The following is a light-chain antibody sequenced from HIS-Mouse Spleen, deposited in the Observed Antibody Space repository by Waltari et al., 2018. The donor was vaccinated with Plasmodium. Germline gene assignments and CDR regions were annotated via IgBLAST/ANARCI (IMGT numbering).Light chain of an antibody. CDR2: EDS. CDR3: YSTDSSGNHRV. J-gene: IGLJ3*02. V-gene: IGLV3-10*01. CDR1: ALPKKY. Sequence: SYELPQPPSVSVSPGQTARITCSGDALPKKYAYWYQQKSVQAPVLVIYEDSKRPSGIPERFSGSSSGTMATLTISGDQVEDEADYYCYSTDSSGNHRVFGGGTKLTVL.